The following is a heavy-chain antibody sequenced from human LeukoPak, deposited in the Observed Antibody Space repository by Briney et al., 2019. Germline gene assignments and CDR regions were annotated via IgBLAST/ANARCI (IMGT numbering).Heavy chain of an antibody. CDR3: ARGYAGYYGSGSYFYWFDP. D-gene: IGHD3-10*01. V-gene: IGHV4-61*01. CDR2: IYYSGST. Sequence: SETLSLTCTVSGGSVSSGSYYWSWIRQPPGKGLEWIGYIYYSGSTNYNPSLKSRVTISVDTSKNQFSLKLSSVTAADTAVYYCARGYAGYYGSGSYFYWFDPWGQGTLVAVSS. CDR1: GGSVSSGSYY. J-gene: IGHJ5*02.